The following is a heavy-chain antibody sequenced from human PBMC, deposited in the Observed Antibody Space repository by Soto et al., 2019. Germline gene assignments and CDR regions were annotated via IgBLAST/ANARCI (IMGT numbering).Heavy chain of an antibody. J-gene: IGHJ4*02. CDR1: GGTFSSYA. D-gene: IGHD2-15*01. Sequence: QVQLVQSGAEVKKPGSSVKVSCKASGGTFSSYAISWVRQAPGQGLEWLGGIIPIFGTANYAQKFQGRVTITADKSTSTADMELSSLRSEDTAVYYCARDRGKLGYCSGGSCFTATSFDYWGQGTLVTVSS. CDR3: ARDRGKLGYCSGGSCFTATSFDY. V-gene: IGHV1-69*06. CDR2: IIPIFGTA.